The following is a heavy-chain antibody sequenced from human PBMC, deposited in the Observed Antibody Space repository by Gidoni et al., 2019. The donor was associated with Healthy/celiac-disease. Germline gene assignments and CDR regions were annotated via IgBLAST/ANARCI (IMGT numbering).Heavy chain of an antibody. Sequence: QVQLVQSGAEVKKPGSSVKVSCKASGGTFSSYAISWVRQAPGQGLEWMGGIIPIFGTANYAQKFQGRVTITADESTSTDYMELSSLRSEDTAVYYCASHPSRDGYNSVLYYFDYWGQGTLVTVSS. V-gene: IGHV1-69*01. CDR3: ASHPSRDGYNSVLYYFDY. J-gene: IGHJ4*02. CDR1: GGTFSSYA. CDR2: IIPIFGTA. D-gene: IGHD5-12*01.